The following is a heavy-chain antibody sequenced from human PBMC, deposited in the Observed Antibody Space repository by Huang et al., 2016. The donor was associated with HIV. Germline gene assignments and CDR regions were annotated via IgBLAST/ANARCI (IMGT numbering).Heavy chain of an antibody. D-gene: IGHD3-22*01. CDR2: ISGSGGTT. Sequence: EVQLLESGGGLIQPGGSLRLSCAASGFTFSNYAMSWVRQAPGKGLGWVSSISGSGGTTNYADAVKGRFPISRDNSKNTWYLQMNSLRAEDTAVYYCAKDFYYDGSGYYYSYYMDVWGKGTTVTVS. CDR1: GFTFSNYA. CDR3: AKDFYYDGSGYYYSYYMDV. V-gene: IGHV3-23*01. J-gene: IGHJ6*03.